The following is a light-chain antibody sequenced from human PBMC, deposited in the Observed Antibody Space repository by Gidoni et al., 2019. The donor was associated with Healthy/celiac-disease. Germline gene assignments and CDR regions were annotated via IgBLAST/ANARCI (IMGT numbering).Light chain of an antibody. CDR3: QVLDSISDHLSV. V-gene: IGLV3-21*02. CDR2: DDS. CDR1: NICSKS. J-gene: IGLJ1*01. Sequence: SYVLTQQPSVAVAPGQTARITCGGNNICSKSVHWYQQQPGQAAVLVVYDDSDRPAGIPERFSGSNSGNTATLTISRVEAGDEADYYCQVLDSISDHLSVFGTGPKVTVL.